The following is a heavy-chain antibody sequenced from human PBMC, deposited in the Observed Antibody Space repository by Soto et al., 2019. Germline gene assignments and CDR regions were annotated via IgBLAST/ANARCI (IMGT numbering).Heavy chain of an antibody. Sequence: EVQLVESGGGLVKPGGSLRLSCAASGFTFSSYSMNWVRQAPGKGLEWVSSISSSSSYIYYADSVKGRFTISRDNAKNSLYLQMNSLRAEDMAVYYCARDTSSRITIFGVVTQPLDYWGQGTLVTVSS. V-gene: IGHV3-21*01. CDR2: ISSSSSYI. D-gene: IGHD3-3*01. CDR3: ARDTSSRITIFGVVTQPLDY. CDR1: GFTFSSYS. J-gene: IGHJ4*02.